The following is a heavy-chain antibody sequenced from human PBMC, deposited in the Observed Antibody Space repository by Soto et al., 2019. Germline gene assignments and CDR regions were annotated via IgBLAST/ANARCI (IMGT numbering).Heavy chain of an antibody. J-gene: IGHJ6*02. Sequence: VASVKVSFKSSGYTFTSYAMHWVRQAPGQRREGMGWINAGNGNTKYSQKFRGRVTITRYTSASTAYMELSSLRSEDTDVYYCARDLLSALGVQYFYYGMDVWGQGTTVTVSS. V-gene: IGHV1-3*01. D-gene: IGHD3-10*01. CDR2: INAGNGNT. CDR3: ARDLLSALGVQYFYYGMDV. CDR1: GYTFTSYA.